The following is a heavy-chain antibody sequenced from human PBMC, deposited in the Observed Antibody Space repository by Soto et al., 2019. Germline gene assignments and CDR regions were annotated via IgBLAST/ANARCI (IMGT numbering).Heavy chain of an antibody. V-gene: IGHV1-8*01. CDR2: MNPNSGNT. Sequence: ASVKVSCKASGYTFTSYDINWVRQATGQGLEWMGWMNPNSGNTGYAQKFQSRVTMTRNTSISTAYMELSSLRSEDTAVYYCARGLTPIFGVVYYFDYWGQGTLVTVSS. J-gene: IGHJ4*02. CDR1: GYTFTSYD. D-gene: IGHD3-3*01. CDR3: ARGLTPIFGVVYYFDY.